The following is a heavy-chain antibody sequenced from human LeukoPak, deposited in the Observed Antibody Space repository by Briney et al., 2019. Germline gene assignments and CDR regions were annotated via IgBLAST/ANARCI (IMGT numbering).Heavy chain of an antibody. V-gene: IGHV3-21*01. CDR1: GFSFNTYW. Sequence: GGSLRLSCAASGFSFNTYWMHWVRQAPGKGLEWVSSISSSSSYIYYADSVKGRFTISRDNAKNSLYLQMNSLRAEDTAVYYCARGREEMATVITDFDYWGQGTLVTVSS. J-gene: IGHJ4*02. CDR3: ARGREEMATVITDFDY. D-gene: IGHD5-24*01. CDR2: ISSSSSYI.